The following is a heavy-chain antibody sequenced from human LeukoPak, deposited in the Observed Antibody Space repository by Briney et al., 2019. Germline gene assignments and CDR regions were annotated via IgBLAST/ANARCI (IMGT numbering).Heavy chain of an antibody. Sequence: ASVEVSCKASGGTFSSYAISWVRQAPGQGLEWMGGIIPIFGTANYAQKFQGRVTITADESTSTAYMELSSLRSEDTAVYYCARDRSYGPDAFDIWGQGTMVTVSS. J-gene: IGHJ3*02. CDR2: IIPIFGTA. V-gene: IGHV1-69*13. D-gene: IGHD5-18*01. CDR3: ARDRSYGPDAFDI. CDR1: GGTFSSYA.